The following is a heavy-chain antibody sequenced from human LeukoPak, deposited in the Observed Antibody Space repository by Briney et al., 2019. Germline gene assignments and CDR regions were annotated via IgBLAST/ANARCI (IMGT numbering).Heavy chain of an antibody. CDR3: ARGRGYSYGYGY. D-gene: IGHD5-18*01. Sequence: AGGSLRLSCAASGFSFSNYGMHWVRQTPGKGLEWVAFIRYDESDKYYADSVKGRFTVSRDNAKNTLYLQMNSLRAEDTAVYYCARGRGYSYGYGYWGQGTLVTVSS. CDR2: IRYDESDK. V-gene: IGHV3-30*02. J-gene: IGHJ4*02. CDR1: GFSFSNYG.